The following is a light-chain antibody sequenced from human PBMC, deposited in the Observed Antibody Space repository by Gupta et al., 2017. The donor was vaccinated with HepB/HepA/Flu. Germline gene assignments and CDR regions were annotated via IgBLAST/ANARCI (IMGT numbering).Light chain of an antibody. Sequence: SALTQPASVSGSPGQSITLSCTGTSSDVGTYNHVSWYQQLPGKAPKLITYDVSTRPSQSFHRFAGSKSANTASLTISGLQAEDEADYYCSSDTGDRRVVFGGGTKLTVL. CDR3: SSDTGDRRVV. J-gene: IGLJ2*01. CDR1: SSDVGTYNH. CDR2: DVS. V-gene: IGLV2-14*03.